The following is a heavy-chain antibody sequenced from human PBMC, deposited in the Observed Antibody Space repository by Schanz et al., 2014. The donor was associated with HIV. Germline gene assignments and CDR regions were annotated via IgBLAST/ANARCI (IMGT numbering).Heavy chain of an antibody. Sequence: EVQLLESGGGLVQPGGSLRLSCAASGFTFSSYAMTWVHQAPGKGLDWVSTISGSDGDTYYADSVKGRFTISRDNSRNALYLHMNSLRADDTAVYYCAREGKGWFGKLSYGMDVWGQGTTVTVSS. CDR2: ISGSDGDT. J-gene: IGHJ6*02. CDR3: AREGKGWFGKLSYGMDV. D-gene: IGHD3-10*01. CDR1: GFTFSSYA. V-gene: IGHV3-23*01.